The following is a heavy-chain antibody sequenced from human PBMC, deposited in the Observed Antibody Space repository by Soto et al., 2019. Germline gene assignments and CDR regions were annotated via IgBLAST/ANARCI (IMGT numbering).Heavy chain of an antibody. J-gene: IGHJ6*02. V-gene: IGHV3-23*01. CDR1: GFTFSSYA. CDR3: AKDRMGIYYYYGMDV. CDR2: ISSSGGST. D-gene: IGHD1-26*01. Sequence: GGSLRLSCAASGFTFSSYAISWVRQAPGKGLEWVSSISSSGGSTYYADSVKGRFTISRDNSKNTLYLQMNSLRAEDTALYYCAKDRMGIYYYYGMDVWGQGPTVTVS.